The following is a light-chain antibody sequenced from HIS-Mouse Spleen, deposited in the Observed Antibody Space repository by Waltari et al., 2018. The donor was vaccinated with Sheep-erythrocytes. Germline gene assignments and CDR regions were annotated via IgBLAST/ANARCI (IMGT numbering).Light chain of an antibody. V-gene: IGKV1-6*01. J-gene: IGKJ2*01. CDR1: QGIRND. CDR3: LQDYNYPYT. Sequence: AIQMTQSPSSLSASVGDRVTITCRASQGIRNDLGWYQQKPGKAPKLLIYAASSLQRWVPSRFRGSGSGTDFTLTISSLQPEDFATYYCLQDYNYPYTFGQGTKLEIK. CDR2: AAS.